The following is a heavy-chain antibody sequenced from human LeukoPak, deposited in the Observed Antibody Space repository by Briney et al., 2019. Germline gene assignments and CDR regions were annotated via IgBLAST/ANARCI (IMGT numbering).Heavy chain of an antibody. CDR1: GFTFSSYW. CDR2: IASDGSST. Sequence: GGSLRLSCTASGFTFSSYWMNWVRQAPGKGLVWVSRIASDGSSTTYADSVKGRFSISRDNAKNTLYLQMNSLRVEDTAVYYCARDPGPWGQGTLVTVSS. CDR3: ARDPGP. J-gene: IGHJ5*02. V-gene: IGHV3-74*01.